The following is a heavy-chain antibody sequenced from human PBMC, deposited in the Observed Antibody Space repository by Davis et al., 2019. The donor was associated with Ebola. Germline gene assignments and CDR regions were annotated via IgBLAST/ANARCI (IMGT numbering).Heavy chain of an antibody. CDR3: ATVGTSVTAFDH. D-gene: IGHD4-17*01. CDR1: GYTFTSYG. Sequence: ASVKVSCKASGYTFTSYGISWVRQAPGQGLEWMGWISAYNGNTNYAQKFQGRVTMTTDTSTSIVYMELRSLRSDDTAVYYCATVGTSVTAFDHWGQGTLVTVSS. CDR2: ISAYNGNT. J-gene: IGHJ4*02. V-gene: IGHV1-18*01.